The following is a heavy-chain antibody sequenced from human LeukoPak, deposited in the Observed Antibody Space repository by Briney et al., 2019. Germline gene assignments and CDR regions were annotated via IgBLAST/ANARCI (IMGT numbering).Heavy chain of an antibody. J-gene: IGHJ6*03. D-gene: IGHD2-2*01. CDR3: AREVCSSTSCYPNNYYYYMDV. V-gene: IGHV1-8*01. CDR1: GYTFTSYD. Sequence: ASVKVSCKASGYTFTSYDINWVRQATGQGLEWMGWMNPNSGNTGYAQKSQGRVTMTRNTSISTAYMELSSLRSEDTAVYYCAREVCSSTSCYPNNYYYYMDVWGKGTTVTVSS. CDR2: MNPNSGNT.